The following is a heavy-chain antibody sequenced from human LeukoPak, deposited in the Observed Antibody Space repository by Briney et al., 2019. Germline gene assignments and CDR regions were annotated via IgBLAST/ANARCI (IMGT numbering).Heavy chain of an antibody. V-gene: IGHV3-23*01. CDR2: ISGTGGST. J-gene: IGHJ4*02. D-gene: IGHD3-9*01. CDR3: AREAGPWGLVLRYFDWFRTYYLTY. CDR1: GFTFSTDA. Sequence: GGSLRLSCSASGFTFSTDAMSWVRQTPAKGLELDSLISGTGGSTYCADSVEGRYTISRDNSASTLYLQMSRLRAEDTAVYDCAREAGPWGLVLRYFDWFRTYYLTYWGEGTLVTVSS.